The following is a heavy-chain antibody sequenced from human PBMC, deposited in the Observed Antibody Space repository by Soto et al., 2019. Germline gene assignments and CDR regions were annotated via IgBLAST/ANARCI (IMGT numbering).Heavy chain of an antibody. V-gene: IGHV1-18*01. J-gene: IGHJ4*02. CDR2: ISAYNGNT. D-gene: IGHD3-3*01. Sequence: EASVKVSCKASGYTFTSYGISWVRQAPGQGLEWMGWISAYNGNTNYAQKLQGRVTMTADTSTSTAYMELRSLRSDDTAVYYCARDPLVLRFLEWLPSPPDYWGQGTLVTVSS. CDR3: ARDPLVLRFLEWLPSPPDY. CDR1: GYTFTSYG.